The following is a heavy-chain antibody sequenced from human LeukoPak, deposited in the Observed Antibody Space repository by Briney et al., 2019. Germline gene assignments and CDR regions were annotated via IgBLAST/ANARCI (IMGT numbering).Heavy chain of an antibody. Sequence: PGGSLRLSCAASGFTFSSYGMHWVRQAPGKGLEWVAFIRYDGSNKYYADSVKGRFTISRDNSKNTLYLQMNSLRAEDTAVYYCAKGGEGYCSSTSCNPPFDYWGQGTLVTVSS. J-gene: IGHJ4*02. CDR2: IRYDGSNK. D-gene: IGHD2-2*01. V-gene: IGHV3-30*02. CDR1: GFTFSSYG. CDR3: AKGGEGYCSSTSCNPPFDY.